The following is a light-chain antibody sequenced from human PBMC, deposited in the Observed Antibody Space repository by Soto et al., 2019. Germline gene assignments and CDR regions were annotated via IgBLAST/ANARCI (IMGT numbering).Light chain of an antibody. V-gene: IGKV3D-15*01. J-gene: IGKJ4*01. Sequence: IVMMQSRAPLPVSQGERATLACRTSHTIHSNLAWYQQTPCQAPRPLTYAASTMATGIPPRFSANGLGTECMLTISSLQSEDFAVYYCQHYSDWPLTFGGGTKVEIK. CDR2: AAS. CDR3: QHYSDWPLT. CDR1: HTIHSN.